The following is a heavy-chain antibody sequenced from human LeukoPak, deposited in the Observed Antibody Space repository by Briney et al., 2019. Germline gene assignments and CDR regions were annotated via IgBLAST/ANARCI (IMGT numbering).Heavy chain of an antibody. J-gene: IGHJ4*02. D-gene: IGHD6-13*01. CDR2: IWYDGSNK. CDR3: ARDRSRPYSSSSGPIDY. CDR1: GFTFSSYG. V-gene: IGHV3-33*01. Sequence: PGRSLRLSCAASGFTFSSYGMHWVRQAPGKGLEWVAVIWYDGSNKYYADSVKGRFTISRDNSKNTLYLQMNSLRAEDTAVYYCARDRSRPYSSSSGPIDYWGQGTLVTVSS.